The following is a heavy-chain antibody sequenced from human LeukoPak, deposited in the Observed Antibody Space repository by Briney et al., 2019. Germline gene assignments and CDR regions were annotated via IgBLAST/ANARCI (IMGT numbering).Heavy chain of an antibody. CDR3: ASTYLGYCSSTSCPYPFDI. CDR1: GGSISSYY. CDR2: IYYSGST. V-gene: IGHV4-59*08. J-gene: IGHJ3*02. Sequence: KPSETLSLTCTVSGGSISSYYWSWIRQPPGKGLEWIGYIYYSGSTNYNPSLKSRVTISVDTSKNQFSLKLSSVTAADTAVYYCASTYLGYCSSTSCPYPFDIWGQGTMVTVSS. D-gene: IGHD2-2*01.